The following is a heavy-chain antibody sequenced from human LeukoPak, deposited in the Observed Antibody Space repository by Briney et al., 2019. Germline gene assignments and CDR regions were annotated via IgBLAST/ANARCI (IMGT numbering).Heavy chain of an antibody. CDR1: GGTFSSYA. D-gene: IGHD5-18*01. J-gene: IGHJ3*02. CDR3: ARDLSGYSYEGPWDAFDI. V-gene: IGHV1-69*05. Sequence: SVKVSCKASGGTFSSYAISWVRQAPGQGLEWMGEIIPIFGTANYAQKFQGRVTITTDESTSTAYMELSSLRSEDTAVYYCARDLSGYSYEGPWDAFDIWGQGTMVTVSS. CDR2: IIPIFGTA.